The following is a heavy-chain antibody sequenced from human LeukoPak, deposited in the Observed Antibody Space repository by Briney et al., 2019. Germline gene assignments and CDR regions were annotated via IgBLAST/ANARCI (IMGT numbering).Heavy chain of an antibody. J-gene: IGHJ4*02. V-gene: IGHV3-30*04. CDR1: GFTFSSYA. CDR3: ASSYYYDSSGPFDY. CDR2: ISYDGSNK. D-gene: IGHD3-22*01. Sequence: GGSLRLSCAASGFTFSSYAMHWVRQAPGKGLRGLAVISYDGSNKYYADSVKGRFTISRDNSKNTLYLQMNSLRAEDTAVYYCASSYYYDSSGPFDYWGQGTLVTVSS.